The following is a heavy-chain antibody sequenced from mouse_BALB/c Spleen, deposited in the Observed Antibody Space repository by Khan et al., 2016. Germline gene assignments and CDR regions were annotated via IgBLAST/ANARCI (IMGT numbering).Heavy chain of an antibody. CDR1: GYSITSDYA. J-gene: IGHJ2*01. CDR2: ISYSGST. Sequence: EVQLQESGPGLVKPSQSLSLTCTVTGYSITSDYAWNWIRQFPGNKLEWMGYISYSGSTSYNPSLKSRISITRDTSKNLFFLQLNSVTTEDTATYYCARHDYLDYWGQGTTLTVSS. CDR3: ARHDYLDY. V-gene: IGHV3-2*02.